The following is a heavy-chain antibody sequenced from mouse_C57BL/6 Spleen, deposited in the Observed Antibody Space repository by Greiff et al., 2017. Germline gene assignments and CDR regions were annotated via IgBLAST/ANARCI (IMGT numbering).Heavy chain of an antibody. CDR2: INPGSGGT. CDR1: GYAFTNYL. V-gene: IGHV1-54*01. J-gene: IGHJ2*01. D-gene: IGHD4-1*01. CDR3: AREAGKAFDY. Sequence: QVQLQQSGAELVRPGTSVKVSCKASGYAFTNYLIEWVKQRPGQGLEWIGVINPGSGGTNYNEKFKGKATLTADKSSSTAYMQLSSLTSEDSAVYFCAREAGKAFDYWGQGTTLTVSS.